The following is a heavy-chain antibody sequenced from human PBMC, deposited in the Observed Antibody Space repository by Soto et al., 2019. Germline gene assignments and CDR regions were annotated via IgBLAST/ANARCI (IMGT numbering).Heavy chain of an antibody. V-gene: IGHV3-23*01. D-gene: IGHD2-15*01. CDR1: GFTFSSYA. J-gene: IGHJ4*02. Sequence: GGSLRLSCAASGFTFSSYAMSWVRQAPGKGLEWVSAISGSGGSTYYADSVKGRFTISRDNSKNTLYLQMNSLRAEDTAVYYCAKDLMERGDGGYFDYWGQGTLVTVSS. CDR2: ISGSGGST. CDR3: AKDLMERGDGGYFDY.